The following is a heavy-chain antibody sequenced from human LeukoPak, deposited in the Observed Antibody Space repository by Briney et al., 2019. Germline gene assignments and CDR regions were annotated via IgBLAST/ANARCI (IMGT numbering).Heavy chain of an antibody. CDR2: ISGSGGST. Sequence: PGGSLRLSCAASGFTFSSYAMSWVRQAPGKGLEWVSAISGSGGSTYYADSVKGRFTISRDNSKNTLYLQMNSLRAEDTAVYYCAKSGDNGYSYRYLDYWGQGTLVTVSS. V-gene: IGHV3-23*01. CDR1: GFTFSSYA. J-gene: IGHJ4*02. CDR3: AKSGDNGYSYRYLDY. D-gene: IGHD5-18*01.